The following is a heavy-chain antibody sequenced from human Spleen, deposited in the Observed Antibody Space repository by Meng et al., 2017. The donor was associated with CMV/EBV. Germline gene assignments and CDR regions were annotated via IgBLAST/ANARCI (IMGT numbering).Heavy chain of an antibody. CDR2: INHSGSN. CDR1: GGSCSGYY. CDR3: ARVTLYSSSVDY. V-gene: IGHV4-34*09. D-gene: IGHD6-6*01. J-gene: IGHJ4*02. Sequence: LSGAVDGGSCSGYYFTWSRQPPEKGLEWSGKINHSGSNKDNPSLKSRVTMSVDTSKNQFSLKLSSVTAADTAVYYCARVTLYSSSVDYWGQGTLVTVSS.